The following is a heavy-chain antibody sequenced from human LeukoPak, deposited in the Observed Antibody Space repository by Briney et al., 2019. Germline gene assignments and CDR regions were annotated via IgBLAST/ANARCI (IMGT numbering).Heavy chain of an antibody. CDR2: ISSSSSSYSYT. Sequence: PGGSLRLSCAASGFTFSSYSMHWVRQAPGKGLEWVSSISSSSSSYSYTYYADSVKGRFTISRDNAKNSLLLQMNSLRAEDTAVYYCARDSGSGWFDYWGQGTLVTVSS. CDR1: GFTFSSYS. V-gene: IGHV3-21*01. CDR3: ARDSGSGWFDY. D-gene: IGHD6-19*01. J-gene: IGHJ4*02.